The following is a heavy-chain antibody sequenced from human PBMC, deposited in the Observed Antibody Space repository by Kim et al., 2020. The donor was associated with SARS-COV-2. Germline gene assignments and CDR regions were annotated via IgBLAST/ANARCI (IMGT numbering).Heavy chain of an antibody. CDR2: IYYSGST. J-gene: IGHJ5*02. D-gene: IGHD3-3*01. Sequence: SETLSLTCTVSGGSISSGGYYWSWIRQHPGKGLEWIGYIYYSGSTYYNPSLKSRDTITVDTSKNQFSLKLSSVTAADTAVYYCARAMGITIFGVVIVNWFDPWGQGTLVTVSS. CDR1: GGSISSGGYY. V-gene: IGHV4-31*03. CDR3: ARAMGITIFGVVIVNWFDP.